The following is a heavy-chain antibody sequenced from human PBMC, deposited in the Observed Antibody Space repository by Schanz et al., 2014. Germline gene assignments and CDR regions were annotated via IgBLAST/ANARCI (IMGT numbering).Heavy chain of an antibody. CDR3: AGAVATIRADSFDI. D-gene: IGHD5-12*01. Sequence: VQLLESGGGLVQPGGSLRLSCIGSGFTFRSYALGWVRQAPGKGLEWLAVIWFDGTNKYNADSVKGRFTISRDTSKNTLYLLLNSLRAEDTAVYYCAGAVATIRADSFDIWGQGTMVSVSS. V-gene: IGHV3-33*08. CDR1: GFTFRSYA. J-gene: IGHJ3*02. CDR2: IWFDGTNK.